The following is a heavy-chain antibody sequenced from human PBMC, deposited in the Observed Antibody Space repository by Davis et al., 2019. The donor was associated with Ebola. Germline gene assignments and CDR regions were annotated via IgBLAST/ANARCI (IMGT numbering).Heavy chain of an antibody. D-gene: IGHD5-12*01. CDR1: GYKLTSYA. CDR2: INPNSGGT. J-gene: IGHJ3*02. CDR3: TTPGGQDSGYDVFDI. V-gene: IGHV1-2*06. Sequence: AASVKVSCKASGYKLTSYAMNWVRQAPGQGLEWMGRINPNSGGTNYAQKFQGRVTMTRDTSISTAYMELSSLRSEDTALYYCTTPGGQDSGYDVFDIWGQGTMVTVSS.